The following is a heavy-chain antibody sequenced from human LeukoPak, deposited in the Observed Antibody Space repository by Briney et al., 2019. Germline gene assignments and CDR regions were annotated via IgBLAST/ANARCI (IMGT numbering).Heavy chain of an antibody. V-gene: IGHV3-66*02. D-gene: IGHD1-26*01. Sequence: GSLRLSCAASGFTFSSYAMSWVRQAPGKGLEWVSVIYSGGSTYYADSVKGRFTISRDNSKNTLYLQMNSLRAEDTAVYYCARAGVGATMGIFDYWGQGTLVTVSS. CDR1: GFTFSSYA. CDR3: ARAGVGATMGIFDY. CDR2: IYSGGST. J-gene: IGHJ4*02.